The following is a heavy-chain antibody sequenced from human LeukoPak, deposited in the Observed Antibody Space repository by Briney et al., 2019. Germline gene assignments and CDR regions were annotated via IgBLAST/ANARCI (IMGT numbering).Heavy chain of an antibody. CDR2: ISGSGGST. CDR3: ARDYDCSSTSCYGSQYYFDY. CDR1: GFTFSSYG. D-gene: IGHD2-2*01. V-gene: IGHV3-23*01. J-gene: IGHJ4*02. Sequence: GGSLRLSCAASGFTFSSYGMSWVRQAPGKGLEWVSAISGSGGSTYYADSVKGRFTISRDNSKNTLYLQMNSLRAEDTAVYYCARDYDCSSTSCYGSQYYFDYWGQGTLVTVSS.